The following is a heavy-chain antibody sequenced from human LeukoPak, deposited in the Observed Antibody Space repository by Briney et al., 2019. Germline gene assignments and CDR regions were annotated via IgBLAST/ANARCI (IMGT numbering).Heavy chain of an antibody. Sequence: KPSETLSLTCTVSGGSINSYYWSWIRQPAGKGLEWIGRIYTSETTNYNPSLKSRVTMSVDTSKNQFSLKLSSVTAADTAVYYCAKSPPNSNYIDYWGQGTLVTVSS. CDR3: AKSPPNSNYIDY. CDR1: GGSINSYY. V-gene: IGHV4-4*07. CDR2: IYTSETT. J-gene: IGHJ4*02. D-gene: IGHD4-11*01.